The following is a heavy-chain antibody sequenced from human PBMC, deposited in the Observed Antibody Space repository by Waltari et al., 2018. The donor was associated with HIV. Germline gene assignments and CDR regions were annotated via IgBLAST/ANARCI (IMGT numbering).Heavy chain of an antibody. CDR3: TTWMY. Sequence: EVQLVESGGGLIKPGGSLRLSCAASGFTFSDAWMSWVRQAPGKGLEWFARIKTQADGETTDYAAPVQGRFTVSRDDARNTVYLQIDSLKTDDTAMYYCTTWMYWGPGTRVTVSS. J-gene: IGHJ4*02. V-gene: IGHV3-15*01. CDR1: GFTFSDAW. CDR2: IKTQADGETT. D-gene: IGHD2-2*03.